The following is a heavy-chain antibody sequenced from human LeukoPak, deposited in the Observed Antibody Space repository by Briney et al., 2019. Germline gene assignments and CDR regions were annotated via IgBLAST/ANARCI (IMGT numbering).Heavy chain of an antibody. CDR3: ARGQQLVRWWFDP. V-gene: IGHV1-2*02. CDR2: INPNSGGT. CDR1: GYTFTGYY. D-gene: IGHD6-13*01. Sequence: GASVKVSCKASGYTFTGYYMHWVRQAPGLGLEWMGWINPNSGGTNYAQKFQGRVTMTRDTSISTAYMELSRLRSDDTAVYYCARGQQLVRWWFDPWGQGTLVTVSS. J-gene: IGHJ5*02.